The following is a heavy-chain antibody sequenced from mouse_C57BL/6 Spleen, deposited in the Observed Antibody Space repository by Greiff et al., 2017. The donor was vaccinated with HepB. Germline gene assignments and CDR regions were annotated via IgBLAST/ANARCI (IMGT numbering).Heavy chain of an antibody. CDR1: GYTFTDYY. Sequence: EVQLQQSGSELVKPGASVKISCKASGYTFTDYYMNWVKQSHGKSLEWIGDINPNNGGTSYNQKFKGKATLTVDKSSSTAYLEIRSLTSEDSAVYYRASSDYYGSSYLDYWGQGTTLTVSS. D-gene: IGHD1-1*01. CDR3: ASSDYYGSSYLDY. CDR2: INPNNGGT. V-gene: IGHV1-26*01. J-gene: IGHJ2*01.